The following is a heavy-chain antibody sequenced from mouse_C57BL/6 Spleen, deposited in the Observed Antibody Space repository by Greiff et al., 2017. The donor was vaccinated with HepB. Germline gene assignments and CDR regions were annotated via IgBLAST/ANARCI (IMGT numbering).Heavy chain of an antibody. D-gene: IGHD1-1*01. CDR3: ARHSGYYYGIDY. CDR1: GFSLTSYG. V-gene: IGHV2-6-1*01. CDR2: IWSDGST. Sequence: VKLMESGPGLVAPSQSLSITCTVSGFSLTSYGVHWVRQPPGKGLEWLVVIWSDGSTTYNSALKSRLSISKDNSKSQVFLKMNSLQTDDTAMYYCARHSGYYYGIDYWGQGTTLTVSS. J-gene: IGHJ2*01.